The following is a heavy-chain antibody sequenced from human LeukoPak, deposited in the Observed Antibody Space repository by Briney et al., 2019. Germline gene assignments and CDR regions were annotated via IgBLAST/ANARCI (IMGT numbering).Heavy chain of an antibody. V-gene: IGHV6-1*01. Sequence: SQTLSLTCAISGDSVSSNSVAWNWIRQSPSRGPEWLGRTYYRSKWYIDYADSVKSRITISPDTSKNQFSLQLNSMTPEDTPIYYCARGRVSAFDIWGQGTMVTVSS. CDR3: ARGRVSAFDI. J-gene: IGHJ3*02. D-gene: IGHD2-8*01. CDR1: GDSVSSNSVA. CDR2: TYYRSKWYI.